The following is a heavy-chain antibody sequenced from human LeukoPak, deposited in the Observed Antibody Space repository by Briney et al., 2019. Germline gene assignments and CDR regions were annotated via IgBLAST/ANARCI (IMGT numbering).Heavy chain of an antibody. Sequence: ASVKVSCKASGYTFTGYYMHWVRQAPGQGLEWMGWINPNSGGTNYAQKFQGRVTMTRDTSISTAYMELSRLRSDDTAVYYCARGGRSSRYSSGWGIDYWGQGTLVTVSS. V-gene: IGHV1-2*02. CDR2: INPNSGGT. CDR1: GYTFTGYY. CDR3: ARGGRSSRYSSGWGIDY. D-gene: IGHD6-19*01. J-gene: IGHJ4*02.